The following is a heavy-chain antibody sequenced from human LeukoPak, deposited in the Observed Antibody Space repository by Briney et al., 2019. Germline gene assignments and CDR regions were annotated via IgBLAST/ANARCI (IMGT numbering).Heavy chain of an antibody. V-gene: IGHV3-15*01. Sequence: PGGSLRLSCAASGITFSNACMTWVRQAPGKGLEWVGRINSKTDGGTTDYAAPVKGRFTISRDDSKNTLYLQMNSLRAEDTAVFYCARGNFRRDGYNFDYWGQGTLVTVSS. CDR2: INSKTDGGTT. CDR3: ARGNFRRDGYNFDY. D-gene: IGHD5-24*01. CDR1: GITFSNAC. J-gene: IGHJ4*02.